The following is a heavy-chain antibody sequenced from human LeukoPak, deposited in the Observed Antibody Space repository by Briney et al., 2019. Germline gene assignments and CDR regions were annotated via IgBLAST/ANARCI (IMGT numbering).Heavy chain of an antibody. Sequence: SGGSLRLSCVASGFTFSSYWMSWVRQAPGKGLEWVVNIKEDGGEKYYVDSVKGRFTISRDKAKNSLYLQMNSLRAEDTAVYYCARDRGEYVWGSYRYSDYYYYGMDVWGQGTTVTVSS. V-gene: IGHV3-7*01. J-gene: IGHJ6*02. CDR3: ARDRGEYVWGSYRYSDYYYYGMDV. D-gene: IGHD3-16*02. CDR2: IKEDGGEK. CDR1: GFTFSSYW.